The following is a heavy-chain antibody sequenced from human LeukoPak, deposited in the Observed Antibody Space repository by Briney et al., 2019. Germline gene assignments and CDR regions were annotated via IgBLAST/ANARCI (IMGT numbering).Heavy chain of an antibody. D-gene: IGHD3-10*01. J-gene: IGHJ5*02. CDR3: ARDPYYYGSGSYPYGWFDP. CDR1: GGTFNSYA. CDR2: IIPILGIA. V-gene: IGHV1-69*04. Sequence: ASVKVSCKASGGTFNSYAISWVRQAPGQGLEWMGRIIPILGIANYAQKFQGRVTITADKSTTTAYMDLSSLRSEDTAVYYCARDPYYYGSGSYPYGWFDPWGQGTLVTVSS.